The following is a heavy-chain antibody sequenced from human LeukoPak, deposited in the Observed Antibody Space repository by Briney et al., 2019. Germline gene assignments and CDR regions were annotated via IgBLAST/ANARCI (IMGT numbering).Heavy chain of an antibody. J-gene: IGHJ6*02. CDR2: ISYDGSNK. CDR1: GFTFSSYG. D-gene: IGHD2-15*01. CDR3: AKALPWYPYGMDV. V-gene: IGHV3-30*18. Sequence: GGSLRLSCAASGFTFSSYGMHWVRQAPGKGLEWVAVISYDGSNKYYADSVKGRFTIFRDNSKNTLYLQMNSLRAEDTAVYYCAKALPWYPYGMDVWGQGTTVTVSS.